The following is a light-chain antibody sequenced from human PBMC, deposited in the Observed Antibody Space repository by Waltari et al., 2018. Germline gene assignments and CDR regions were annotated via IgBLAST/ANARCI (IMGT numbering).Light chain of an antibody. CDR2: GST. J-gene: IGLJ3*02. Sequence: QQSHGTPPKLLIVGSTNRASGVPDRCSGSKSGTSASLAITGLQPEDEADYYCQSYDSSLTGFWGFGGGTKLTVV. V-gene: IGLV1-40*01. CDR3: QSYDSSLTGFWG.